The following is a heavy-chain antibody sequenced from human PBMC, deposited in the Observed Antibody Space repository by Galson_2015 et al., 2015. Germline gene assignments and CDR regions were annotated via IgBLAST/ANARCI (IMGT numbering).Heavy chain of an antibody. V-gene: IGHV3-7*04. CDR1: SFTFSSSW. CDR2: IKEDESER. J-gene: IGHJ3*02. D-gene: IGHD3/OR15-3a*01. CDR3: ARTDWLSAFDM. Sequence: SLRLSYAASSFTFSSSWMSWVRRAPGKGLEWVANIKEDESERYYGDSVKGRFTISRDNAKRFLYLRMDSLRPEDTAVYYCARTDWLSAFDMWGQGTVVIVSS.